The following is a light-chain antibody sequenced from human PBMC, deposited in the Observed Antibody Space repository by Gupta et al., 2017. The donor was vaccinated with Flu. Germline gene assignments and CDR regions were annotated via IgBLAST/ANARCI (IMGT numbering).Light chain of an antibody. CDR1: QSVLYSSNNKNY. J-gene: IGKJ1*01. V-gene: IGKV4-1*01. CDR2: WAS. Sequence: NGRSSQSVLYSSNNKNYLGWYQQKPGQLPKLLIYWASTRESGVPDRFSGSGSGTDFTLTISSLQAEDVAVYYCQQYYSTPPTFGQGTKVEIK. CDR3: QQYYSTPPT.